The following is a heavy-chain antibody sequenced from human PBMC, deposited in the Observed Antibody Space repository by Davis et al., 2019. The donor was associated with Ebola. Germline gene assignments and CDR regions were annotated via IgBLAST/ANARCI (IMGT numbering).Heavy chain of an antibody. Sequence: GESLKISCAASGFTFSSYGMHWVRQAPGKGLEWVAVISYDGSNKYYADSVKGRFTISRDNSKNTLYLQMNSLRAEDTAVYYCAKVAAAGISFDYWGQGTLVTVSS. V-gene: IGHV3-30*18. CDR1: GFTFSSYG. CDR2: ISYDGSNK. CDR3: AKVAAAGISFDY. J-gene: IGHJ4*02. D-gene: IGHD6-13*01.